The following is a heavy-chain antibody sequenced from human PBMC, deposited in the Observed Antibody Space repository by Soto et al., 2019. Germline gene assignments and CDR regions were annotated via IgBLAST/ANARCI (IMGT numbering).Heavy chain of an antibody. Sequence: QVQLQQWGAGLLKPSETLSLTCAVYGGSFSGYYWSWIRQPPGKGLEWIGEINHSGSTNYNPSLNSRVTISVDTSKNQFSLKLSSVTAADTAVYYCARGAIVVVVAARPKHDCYFDYWGQGTLVTVSS. V-gene: IGHV4-34*01. CDR3: ARGAIVVVVAARPKHDCYFDY. CDR2: INHSGST. CDR1: GGSFSGYY. D-gene: IGHD2-15*01. J-gene: IGHJ4*02.